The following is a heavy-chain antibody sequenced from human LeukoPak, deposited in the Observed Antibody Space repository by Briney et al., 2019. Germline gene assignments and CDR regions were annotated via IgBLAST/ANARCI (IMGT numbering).Heavy chain of an antibody. CDR1: GFTFSSYG. CDR3: ARVSPEIVVVAGTGAPDY. V-gene: IGHV3-33*01. D-gene: IGHD2-21*02. CDR2: IWYDGSNK. J-gene: IGHJ4*02. Sequence: GGSLRLSCAASGFTFSSYGMHWVRQAPGKGLEWVAVIWYDGSNKYYADSVKGRFTISRDNSKNTVYLQMNSLRAEDTAVYYCARVSPEIVVVAGTGAPDYWGQGTLVTVSP.